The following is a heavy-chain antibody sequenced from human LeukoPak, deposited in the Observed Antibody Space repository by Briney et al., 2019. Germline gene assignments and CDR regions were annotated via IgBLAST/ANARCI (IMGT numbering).Heavy chain of an antibody. CDR1: GYTLTSYG. D-gene: IGHD3-22*01. V-gene: IGHV1-18*01. Sequence: GASVKVSCKASGYTLTSYGISWVRQAPGQGLEWMGWISAYNGNTNYAQKLQGRVTMTTDTSTSTAYMELRSLRSDDTAVYYCARDRVSRDYYYDSSGFFDYWGQGTLVTVSS. J-gene: IGHJ4*02. CDR2: ISAYNGNT. CDR3: ARDRVSRDYYYDSSGFFDY.